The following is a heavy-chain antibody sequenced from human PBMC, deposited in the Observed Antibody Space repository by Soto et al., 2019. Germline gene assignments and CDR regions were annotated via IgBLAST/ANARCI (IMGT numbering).Heavy chain of an antibody. V-gene: IGHV3-21*01. J-gene: IGHJ5*02. CDR2: ISSSSSYI. CDR1: GFTFSSYS. D-gene: IGHD3-3*01. CDR3: ARDYDFWSGYSDLNWFDP. Sequence: PGGSLRLSCAASGFTFSSYSMNWVRQAPGKGLEWVSSISSSSSYIYYADSVKGRFTISRDNAKNSLYLQMNSLRAEDTAVYYCARDYDFWSGYSDLNWFDPWGQGTLVTVSS.